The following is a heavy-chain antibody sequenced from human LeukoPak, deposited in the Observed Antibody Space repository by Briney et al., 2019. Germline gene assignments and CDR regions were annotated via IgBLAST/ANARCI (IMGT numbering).Heavy chain of an antibody. CDR1: GGSFSSYY. CDR3: ARGNLYYYDSSGYYFKFDY. V-gene: IGHV4-34*01. Sequence: SETLSLTCAVYGGSFSSYYWSWIRQPPGKGLEWIGEINHSGSTNYNPSLRSRVAISVDTSKNQFSLKLSSVTAADTAVYYCARGNLYYYDSSGYYFKFDYWGQGTLVTVSS. CDR2: INHSGST. J-gene: IGHJ4*02. D-gene: IGHD3-22*01.